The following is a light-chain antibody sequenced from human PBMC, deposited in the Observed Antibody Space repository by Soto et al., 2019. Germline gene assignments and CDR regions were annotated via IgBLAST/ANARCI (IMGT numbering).Light chain of an antibody. CDR3: QQSYRTPPT. Sequence: DIPMTQSPSSLSASVGDRVTITCRASQSIATYLNWYQQKPGKAPNLLIYGSSTLQRGVPLSFSGSGSGTDFNLTISSLQPEDFAVYYCQQSYRTPPTFGGGTKLDI. CDR2: GSS. J-gene: IGKJ4*01. CDR1: QSIATY. V-gene: IGKV1-39*01.